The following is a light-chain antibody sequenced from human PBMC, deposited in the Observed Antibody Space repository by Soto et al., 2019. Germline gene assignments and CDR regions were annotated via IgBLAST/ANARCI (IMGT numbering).Light chain of an antibody. CDR2: DTS. V-gene: IGKV3-20*01. Sequence: EIVLTQSPGTLSLSPGERATLSCRASQSVNSGYLAWYQHTPGQAPRLLIYDTSTRATGIPDRFSGSGSGTDFALTISRLEPEDFAVFYCQQYGSSPRTFGQGTMVEIK. CDR3: QQYGSSPRT. CDR1: QSVNSGY. J-gene: IGKJ1*01.